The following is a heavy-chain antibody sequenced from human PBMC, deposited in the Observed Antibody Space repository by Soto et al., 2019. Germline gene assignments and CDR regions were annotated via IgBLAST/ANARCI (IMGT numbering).Heavy chain of an antibody. CDR1: GYIFTTYW. D-gene: IGHD3-3*01. V-gene: IGHV5-51*01. CDR2: INPTDSDT. CDR3: PRQWRFHY. Sequence: EVQLVQSGAEGKTPGESLMISCKASGYIFTTYWIAWVRQMPGKVLEWIGIINPTDSDTRYSPSFQGQVTLSADKSITTTHLQWSSLKASDSAIYYCPRQWRFHYWGQGTLVTVSS. J-gene: IGHJ4*02.